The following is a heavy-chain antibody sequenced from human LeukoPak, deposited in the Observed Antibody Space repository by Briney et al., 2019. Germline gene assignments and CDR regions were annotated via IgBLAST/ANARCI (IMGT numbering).Heavy chain of an antibody. CDR2: ISTYNGNT. CDR1: GYTFTSYG. Sequence: ASVKVSCKASGYTFTSYGISWVRQAPGQGLEWMGWISTYNGNTNYAQKLQGRVTMTTDTSTSIAYMELSSLRSEDMAVYYCARDRVLGWFDPWGQGTLVTVSS. V-gene: IGHV1-18*03. J-gene: IGHJ5*02. CDR3: ARDRVLGWFDP.